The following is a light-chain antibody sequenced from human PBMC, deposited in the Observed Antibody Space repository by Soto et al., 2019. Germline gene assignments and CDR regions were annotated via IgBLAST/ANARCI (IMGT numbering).Light chain of an antibody. J-gene: IGKJ1*01. CDR1: QSVSSN. V-gene: IGKV3-15*01. Sequence: EIVMTQSPDMLSVSPGERATLSCRASQSVSSNLAWYQQKPGQAPRLLIYGASTRATGIPARFSGSGSGTEFTLTISSLQSEDFAVYYCQQYNNWPLAFGQGTKVDIK. CDR2: GAS. CDR3: QQYNNWPLA.